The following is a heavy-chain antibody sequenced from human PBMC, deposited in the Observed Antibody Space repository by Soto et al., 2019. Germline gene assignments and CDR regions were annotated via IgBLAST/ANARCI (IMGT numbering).Heavy chain of an antibody. Sequence: GGALRLSCAASGFTFSSYGMHWVRQAPGKGLEWVAVIWYDGSNKYYADSVKGRFTISRDNSKNTLYLQMNSLRAEDTAVYYCARDGGRRFGELEWLHYYYGMDVWGQGTTVTVSS. CDR3: ARDGGRRFGELEWLHYYYGMDV. V-gene: IGHV3-33*01. CDR2: IWYDGSNK. CDR1: GFTFSSYG. J-gene: IGHJ6*02. D-gene: IGHD3-10*01.